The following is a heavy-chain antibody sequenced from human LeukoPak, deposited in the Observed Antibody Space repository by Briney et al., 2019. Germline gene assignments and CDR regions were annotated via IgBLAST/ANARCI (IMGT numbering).Heavy chain of an antibody. CDR3: ARAPSGSYYHWFDP. J-gene: IGHJ5*02. V-gene: IGHV1-69*05. D-gene: IGHD1-26*01. CDR2: IIPIFGTA. CDR1: GGTFSSYA. Sequence: SVKVSCKASGGTFSSYAISWVRQAPGQGLEWMGGIIPIFGTANYAQKLQGRVTMTTDTSTSTAYMELRSLRSDDTAVYYCARAPSGSYYHWFDPWGQGTLVTVSS.